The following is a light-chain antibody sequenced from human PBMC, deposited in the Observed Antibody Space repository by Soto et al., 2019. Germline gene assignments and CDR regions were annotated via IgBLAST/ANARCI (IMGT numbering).Light chain of an antibody. Sequence: ETVLTQSPATLSLSPGERATLSCRASQSVGSYLAWYQQKPGQAPRLLIYDASTRATGIPARFGGSGSGTDFTLTISSLETEDFAVYYCQQRSNWPPLLTFGGGTKVEIK. CDR2: DAS. CDR1: QSVGSY. J-gene: IGKJ4*01. V-gene: IGKV3-11*01. CDR3: QQRSNWPPLLT.